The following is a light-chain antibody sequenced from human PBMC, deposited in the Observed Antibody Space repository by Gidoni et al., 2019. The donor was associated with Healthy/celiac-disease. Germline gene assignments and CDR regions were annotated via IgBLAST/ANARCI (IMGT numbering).Light chain of an antibody. CDR3: QQYYSTPWT. CDR1: QSGLYSSNNKNY. V-gene: IGKV4-1*01. Sequence: DIVLTQSPDSLAVSLGERATIHCKSSQSGLYSSNNKNYLAWYQQKPGQPPKLLIYWASTRESGVPDRFSGSGSGTDFTLTISRLQAEDVAVYYCQQYYSTPWTFGQGTKVEIK. CDR2: WAS. J-gene: IGKJ1*01.